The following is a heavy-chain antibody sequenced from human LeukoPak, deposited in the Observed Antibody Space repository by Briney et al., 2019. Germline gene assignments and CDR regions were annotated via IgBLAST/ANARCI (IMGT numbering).Heavy chain of an antibody. Sequence: GASVKVSCKASGYTFTSYGISWVRQAPGQGLEWMGWISAYNGNTNYAQELQGRVTMTTDTSTSTAYMELRSLRSDDTAVYYCARVPFDILTFGWYYGMDVWGQGTTVTVSS. CDR3: ARVPFDILTFGWYYGMDV. CDR2: ISAYNGNT. V-gene: IGHV1-18*01. J-gene: IGHJ6*02. D-gene: IGHD3-9*01. CDR1: GYTFTSYG.